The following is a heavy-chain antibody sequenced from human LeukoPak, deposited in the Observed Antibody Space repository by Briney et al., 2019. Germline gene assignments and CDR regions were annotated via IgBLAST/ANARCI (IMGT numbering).Heavy chain of an antibody. V-gene: IGHV1-2*02. CDR2: INPNSGGT. J-gene: IGHJ4*02. CDR1: GYTFTGYY. CDR3: ARDYDFWSGYPGGY. Sequence: GASVKVSCKASGYTFTGYYMHWVRQAPGLGLEWMGWINPNSGGTNYAQKFQGRVTMTRDTSISTAYMELSRLRSDDTAVYYCARDYDFWSGYPGGYWGQGTLVTVSS. D-gene: IGHD3-3*01.